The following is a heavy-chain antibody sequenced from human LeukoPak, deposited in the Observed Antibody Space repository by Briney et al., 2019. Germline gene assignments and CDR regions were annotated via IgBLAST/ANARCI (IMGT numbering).Heavy chain of an antibody. CDR2: ISSSGSTI. D-gene: IGHD4-23*01. J-gene: IGHJ3*02. Sequence: GGSLRLSCAASGFTFSDYYMSWIRQAPGKGLEWVSYISSSGSTIYYADSVKGRFTISRDDAKNSLYLQMNSPRAEDTAVYYCASEIHDYGGPIGAFDIWGQGTMVTVSS. CDR1: GFTFSDYY. CDR3: ASEIHDYGGPIGAFDI. V-gene: IGHV3-11*01.